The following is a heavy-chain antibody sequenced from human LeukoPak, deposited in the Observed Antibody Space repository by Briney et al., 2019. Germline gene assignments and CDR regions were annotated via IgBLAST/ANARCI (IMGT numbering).Heavy chain of an antibody. CDR1: GFTFSSYG. V-gene: IGHV3-30*18. CDR3: AKGLRSSSWYEFDY. Sequence: QPGGSLRLSCAASGFTFSSYGMHWVRQAPGKGLEWVAVISYDGSNKYYADSVKGRFTISRDNSKNTLYLQMNSLRAEDTAVYYCAKGLRSSSWYEFDYWGQGTLVTVSS. CDR2: ISYDGSNK. J-gene: IGHJ4*02. D-gene: IGHD6-13*01.